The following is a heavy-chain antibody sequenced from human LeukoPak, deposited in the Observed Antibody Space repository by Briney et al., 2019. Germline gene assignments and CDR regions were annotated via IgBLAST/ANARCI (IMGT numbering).Heavy chain of an antibody. CDR1: GFTFSSYG. Sequence: QPGGSLRLSCAASGFTFSSYGMHWVRQAPGKGLEWVAVIWYDGSNKYYADSVKGRFTISRDNSKNTLYLQMNSLRAEDTAVYYCARDPVVVVAAKVYYYYGMDVWGQGTTVTVSS. CDR2: IWYDGSNK. J-gene: IGHJ6*02. V-gene: IGHV3-33*01. D-gene: IGHD2-15*01. CDR3: ARDPVVVVAAKVYYYYGMDV.